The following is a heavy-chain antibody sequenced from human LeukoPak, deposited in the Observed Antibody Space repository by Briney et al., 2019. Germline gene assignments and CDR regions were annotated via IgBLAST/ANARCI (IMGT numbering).Heavy chain of an antibody. V-gene: IGHV3-30*04. CDR1: GFTFSSYA. CDR2: ISYDGSNK. D-gene: IGHD6-6*01. J-gene: IGHJ4*02. Sequence: GGSLRLSCAASGFTFSSYAMHWVRQAPGKGLEWVAVISYDGSNKYYADSVKGRFTISRDNSKNTPYLQMNSLRAEDTAVYYCARVTGSSSDYWGQGTLVTVSS. CDR3: ARVTGSSSDY.